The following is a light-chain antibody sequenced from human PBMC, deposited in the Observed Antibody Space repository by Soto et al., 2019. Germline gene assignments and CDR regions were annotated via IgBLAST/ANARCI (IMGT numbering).Light chain of an antibody. Sequence: EIVLTQAPATLSLSPGERATLSCRASQSVTSYLAWYQQKPGQAPRVLIYDASNRATGIPVRFSGGGSGTDFTLTISSLEPEDFAGYYCQQRSDWPPITFGQGTRLDIK. CDR2: DAS. J-gene: IGKJ5*01. CDR1: QSVTSY. CDR3: QQRSDWPPIT. V-gene: IGKV3-11*01.